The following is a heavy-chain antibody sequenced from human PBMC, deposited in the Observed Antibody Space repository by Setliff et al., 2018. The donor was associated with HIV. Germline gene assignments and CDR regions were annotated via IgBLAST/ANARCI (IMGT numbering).Heavy chain of an antibody. Sequence: LRLSCAASGFTFSYRWMTWVRQAPGKGLEWVANIKGDGSEKYYVDSVKGRFTISRDNSKNTLYLQMNSLRVEDTAVYYCARETMYDSRGYLSHYFDYWGQGTPVTVSS. D-gene: IGHD3-22*01. CDR2: IKGDGSEK. V-gene: IGHV3-7*01. J-gene: IGHJ4*02. CDR1: GFTFSYRW. CDR3: ARETMYDSRGYLSHYFDY.